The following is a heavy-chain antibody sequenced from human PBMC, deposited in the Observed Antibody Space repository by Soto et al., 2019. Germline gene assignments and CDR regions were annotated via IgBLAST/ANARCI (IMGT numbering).Heavy chain of an antibody. V-gene: IGHV3-11*01. CDR3: ARVLPHGYGGQDTNDY. CDR2: IGTFGTTI. Sequence: GGSLRLSCAASGFSFRDYYMSWIRQAPGKGLEWVSNIGTFGTTIYYADSVKGRFTISRDNAKNSLFLQMNSLRAEDTAMYYCARVLPHGYGGQDTNDYWGQGTLVTVSS. D-gene: IGHD5-12*01. CDR1: GFSFRDYY. J-gene: IGHJ4*02.